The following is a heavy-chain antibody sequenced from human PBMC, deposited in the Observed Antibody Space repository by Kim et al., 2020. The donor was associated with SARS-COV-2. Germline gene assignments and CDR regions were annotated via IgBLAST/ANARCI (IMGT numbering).Heavy chain of an antibody. CDR3: ARYCSGVTCDGQQLPFEY. CDR2: INQGGNGK. CDR1: GFTFSFYW. V-gene: IGHV3-7*01. Sequence: GGSLRLFCAASGFTFSFYWMSWVRQAPGKGLEWVASINQGGNGKYYVDSVKGRFTISRDNAENSLSLQMNSLRAEDTAIYYCARYCSGVTCDGQQLPFEYWGQGTLVTVSS. J-gene: IGHJ4*02. D-gene: IGHD2-15*01.